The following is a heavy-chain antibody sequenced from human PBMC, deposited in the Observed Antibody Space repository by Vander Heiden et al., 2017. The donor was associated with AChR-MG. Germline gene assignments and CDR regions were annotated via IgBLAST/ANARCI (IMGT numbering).Heavy chain of an antibody. CDR3: ARRLEYCSGGSCYSSLYFQH. Sequence: QVQLQQWGPGQLKPSETLSLTCAVYGGSLSGYYWGWTRHTPGKGLEWIGEINHSGSTNYNPSLKSRVTISVDTSKNQFSLKLSSVTAADTAVYYCARRLEYCSGGSCYSSLYFQHWGQGTLVTVSS. CDR2: INHSGST. D-gene: IGHD2-15*01. V-gene: IGHV4-34*01. CDR1: GGSLSGYY. J-gene: IGHJ1*01.